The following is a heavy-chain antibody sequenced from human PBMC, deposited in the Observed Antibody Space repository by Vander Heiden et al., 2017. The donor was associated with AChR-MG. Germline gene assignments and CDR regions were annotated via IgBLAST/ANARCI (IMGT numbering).Heavy chain of an antibody. CDR2: TYYRSKWYN. CDR1: GDSVPSNRAT. J-gene: IGHJ5*02. CDR3: AREQWSNWFDP. Sequence: QVQLQQSGPGLVKPSQTLSLTCAISGDSVPSNRATWNWIRQSPSGGLEWLGRTYYRSKWYNDYAVSVKSRITINPDTSKNQFSLQLNSVTPEDTAMYYCAREQWSNWFDPWGQGTLVTVSS. D-gene: IGHD6-19*01. V-gene: IGHV6-1*01.